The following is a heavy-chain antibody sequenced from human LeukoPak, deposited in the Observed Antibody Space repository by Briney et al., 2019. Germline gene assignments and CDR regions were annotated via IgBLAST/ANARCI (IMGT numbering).Heavy chain of an antibody. J-gene: IGHJ4*02. Sequence: SETLSLTCAVSGYSISSGYYWGWIRQPPGKGLEWIGSIYHSGSTYYNPSLKGRVTISVDTSKNQFSLKLSSVTAADTAVYYCARRVSGYHLYFDYWGQGTLVTVSS. CDR2: IYHSGST. CDR1: GYSISSGYY. D-gene: IGHD3-22*01. CDR3: ARRVSGYHLYFDY. V-gene: IGHV4-38-2*01.